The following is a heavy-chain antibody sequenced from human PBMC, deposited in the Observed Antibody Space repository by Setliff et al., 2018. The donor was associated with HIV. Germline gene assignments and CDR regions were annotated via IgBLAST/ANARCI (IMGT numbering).Heavy chain of an antibody. D-gene: IGHD6-19*01. V-gene: IGHV1-46*01. J-gene: IGHJ6*02. CDR1: GGTFSIFS. CDR3: ARDRSSGWSYYYGLDV. Sequence: ASVKVSCKTSGGTFSIFSITWVRQAPGQGLEWMGIINPNAGSSSLAQKFQGRVIMTWDTSTSTVYMELSGLTSEDTAVYFCARDRSSGWSYYYGLDVWGQGTTVTVSS. CDR2: INPNAGSS.